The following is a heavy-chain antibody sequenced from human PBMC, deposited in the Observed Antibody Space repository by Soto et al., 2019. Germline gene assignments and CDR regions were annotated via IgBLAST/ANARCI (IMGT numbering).Heavy chain of an antibody. CDR3: AKGEDYDFWSGPAPHFDY. CDR2: ISGSGGST. D-gene: IGHD3-3*01. V-gene: IGHV3-23*01. Sequence: EVQLLESGGGLVQPGGSLRLSCAASGFTFSSYAMSWVRQAPGKGLEWVSAISGSGGSTYYADSVKGRFTISRDNSKNTLYLQMNSLRAEDTAVYYCAKGEDYDFWSGPAPHFDYWGQGTLVTVSS. J-gene: IGHJ4*02. CDR1: GFTFSSYA.